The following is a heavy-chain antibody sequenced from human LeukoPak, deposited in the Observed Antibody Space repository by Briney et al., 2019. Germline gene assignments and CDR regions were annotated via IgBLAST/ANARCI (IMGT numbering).Heavy chain of an antibody. Sequence: GGSLRLSCVASGFTFSSYWMTWVRQAPGKGLEWVANIKQDGIEKNYVDSVKGRFTISRDNAKNSVYLQMNGLRVEDTAVYYCAKTSGSYYLDYFDYWGQGTLVTVSS. CDR1: GFTFSSYW. V-gene: IGHV3-7*03. J-gene: IGHJ4*02. CDR3: AKTSGSYYLDYFDY. D-gene: IGHD1-26*01. CDR2: IKQDGIEK.